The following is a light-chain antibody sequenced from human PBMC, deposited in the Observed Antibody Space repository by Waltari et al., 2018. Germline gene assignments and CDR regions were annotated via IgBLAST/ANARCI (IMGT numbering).Light chain of an antibody. J-gene: IGKJ1*01. CDR2: AAS. Sequence: AIRMTPSPSSLSASTGDRVTITCRASQSVSPYLAWYQQKPGKAPKLLIYAASTLQRGVPSRFSGSGSGTDFTLSISCLQSEDFATYYCQQYYDYLRTFGQGTKVEIK. CDR3: QQYYDYLRT. V-gene: IGKV1-8*01. CDR1: QSVSPY.